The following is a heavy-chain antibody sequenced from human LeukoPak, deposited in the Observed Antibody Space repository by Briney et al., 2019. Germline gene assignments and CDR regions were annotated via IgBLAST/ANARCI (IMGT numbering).Heavy chain of an antibody. D-gene: IGHD6-19*01. Sequence: GGSLRLSCAASGFTFSSRGMHWVRQAPGKGLEGVAVIWYDGSNIFYADSVRGRFTIYRDNSKNTLYVQMNSLRAEYTAVYYCARGRGSGWYDAFDIWGQGTMVTVSS. CDR3: ARGRGSGWYDAFDI. V-gene: IGHV3-33*01. CDR1: GFTFSSRG. CDR2: IWYDGSNI. J-gene: IGHJ3*02.